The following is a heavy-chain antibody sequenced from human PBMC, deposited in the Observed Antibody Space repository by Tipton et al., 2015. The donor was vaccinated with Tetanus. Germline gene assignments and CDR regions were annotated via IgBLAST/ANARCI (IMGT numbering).Heavy chain of an antibody. D-gene: IGHD3-9*01. J-gene: IGHJ4*02. Sequence: SLRLSCAASGFTFSDYSMNWVRQAPGKGLEWVSSISGSSNYLNYADSVKGRFTISRANARNSLYLQMNSLRGDDTGVYFCARVHSPGLLARYPLDYWGQVTLVTVSS. CDR1: GFTFSDYS. CDR3: ARVHSPGLLARYPLDY. CDR2: ISGSSNYL. V-gene: IGHV3-21*01.